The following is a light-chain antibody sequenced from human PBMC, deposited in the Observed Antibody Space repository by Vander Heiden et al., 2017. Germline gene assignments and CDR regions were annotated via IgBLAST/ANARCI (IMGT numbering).Light chain of an antibody. CDR2: QDS. Sequence: SYELTKPPSESVSPGKTASITCSGDKLGDKYACWYQQKPGQSPVLVIYQDSKRPSGIPERFSGSNSGNTATLTISGTQAMDEADYYCQAWDSSIVVFGGGTKLTVL. V-gene: IGLV3-1*01. J-gene: IGLJ2*01. CDR1: KLGDKY. CDR3: QAWDSSIVV.